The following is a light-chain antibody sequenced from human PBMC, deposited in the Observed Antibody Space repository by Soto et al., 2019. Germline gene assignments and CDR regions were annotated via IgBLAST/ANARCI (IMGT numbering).Light chain of an antibody. CDR1: QSVSSSF. V-gene: IGKV3-20*01. J-gene: IGKJ4*01. CDR3: QQYDNSPLT. CDR2: GAS. Sequence: EIVLTQSPGTLSLSPGERATLSCRASQSVSSSFLAGYQQKPGQAPRLLIYGASSRATGIPDRFSGSGSGTDFTLTTIRLEPEDFAVYYCQQYDNSPLTFGGGTKVEIK.